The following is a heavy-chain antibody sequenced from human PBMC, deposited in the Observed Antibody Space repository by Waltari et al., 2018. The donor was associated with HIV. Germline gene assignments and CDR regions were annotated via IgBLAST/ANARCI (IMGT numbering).Heavy chain of an antibody. CDR3: ARNGMNKGVNWFDP. CDR2: IYSGGST. D-gene: IGHD2-8*01. J-gene: IGHJ5*02. Sequence: EVQLVESGGGLVQPGGSLRLPCAPPGFTVSSNYWTWVRRAPGKGVEWVAVIYSGGSTYYADSVKGRFTISRDNSKNTLYLQMNSLRAEDTAVYYCARNGMNKGVNWFDPWGQGTLVTVSS. V-gene: IGHV3-66*02. CDR1: GFTVSSNY.